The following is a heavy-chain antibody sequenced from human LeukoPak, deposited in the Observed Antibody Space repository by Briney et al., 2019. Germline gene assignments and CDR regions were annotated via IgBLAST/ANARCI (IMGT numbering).Heavy chain of an antibody. CDR2: IKHDGSKK. CDR1: GFIFTGYF. V-gene: IGHV3-7*01. Sequence: GGSLRLSCAASGFIFTGYFMSWVRQAPGKGLEWVASIKHDGSKKYYADSVKGRFTISRDNSKNTLNLQMNSLRAEDTAVYYCARGGYSSGPIYGMDVWGQGTTVTVSS. CDR3: ARGGYSSGPIYGMDV. J-gene: IGHJ6*02. D-gene: IGHD6-19*01.